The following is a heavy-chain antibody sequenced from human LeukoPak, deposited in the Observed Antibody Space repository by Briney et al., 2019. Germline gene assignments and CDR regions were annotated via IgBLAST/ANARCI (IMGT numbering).Heavy chain of an antibody. V-gene: IGHV4-39*07. Sequence: SETLSLTCTVSGGSISSSSYYWGWIRQPPGKGLEWIGSIYYSGSTYYNPSLKSRVTISVDTSKNQFSLKLSSVTAADTAVYYCAGYGSGSYSDAFDNWGQGTMVTVSS. CDR1: GGSISSSSYY. CDR2: IYYSGST. J-gene: IGHJ3*02. D-gene: IGHD3-10*01. CDR3: AGYGSGSYSDAFDN.